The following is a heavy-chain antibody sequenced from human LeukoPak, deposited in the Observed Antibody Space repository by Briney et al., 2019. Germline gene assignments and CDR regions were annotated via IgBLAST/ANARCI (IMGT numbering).Heavy chain of an antibody. Sequence: PSQTLSLTCAVSGGSISXXGYSWSWIRQPPGKXLEWIGYIYHSGSTYYNPSLKSRVTISVDRSKNQFSLKLSSVTAADTAVYYCARGETATLFDYWGQGTLVTVSS. J-gene: IGHJ4*02. D-gene: IGHD2-21*02. CDR2: IYHSGST. CDR3: ARGETATLFDY. V-gene: IGHV4-30-2*01. CDR1: GGSISXXGYS.